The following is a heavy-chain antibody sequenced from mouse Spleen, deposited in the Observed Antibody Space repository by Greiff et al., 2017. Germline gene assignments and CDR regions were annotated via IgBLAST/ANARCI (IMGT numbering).Heavy chain of an antibody. CDR2: ISYDGSN. CDR1: GYSITSGYY. Sequence: EVQLQQSGPGLVKPSQSLSLTCSVTGYSITSGYYWNWIRQFPGNKLEWMGYISYDGSNNYNPSLKNRISITRDTSKNQFFLKLNSVTTEDTATYYCARDGMVTFAYWGQGTLVTVSA. CDR3: ARDGMVTFAY. J-gene: IGHJ3*01. V-gene: IGHV3-6*01. D-gene: IGHD2-1*01.